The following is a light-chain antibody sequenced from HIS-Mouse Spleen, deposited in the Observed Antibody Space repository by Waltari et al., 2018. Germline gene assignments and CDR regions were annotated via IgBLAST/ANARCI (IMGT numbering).Light chain of an antibody. CDR1: SSDVGGYNF. V-gene: IGLV2-14*03. Sequence: QSALTPPASVSGSPGQSITIPCTGTSSDVGGYNFVSWYQQHPGKAPKLMIYDLSNRPSGVSNRFSGSKSGNTASLTISGLQAEDEADYYCSSYTSSSVVFGGGTKLTVL. CDR3: SSYTSSSVV. CDR2: DLS. J-gene: IGLJ2*01.